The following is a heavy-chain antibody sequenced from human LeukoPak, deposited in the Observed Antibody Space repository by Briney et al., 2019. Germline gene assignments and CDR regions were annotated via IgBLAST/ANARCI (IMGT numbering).Heavy chain of an antibody. Sequence: ASVKVSCKASGYTFTSYGISWVRQAPGQGLEWMGWINPNSGGTNYAQKFQGRVTMTRDTSISTAYMELSRLKSDDTAVYYCASPVPRAGIYYYYYMDVWGKGTTVTVSS. V-gene: IGHV1-2*02. J-gene: IGHJ6*03. CDR1: GYTFTSYG. CDR2: INPNSGGT. D-gene: IGHD2-2*01. CDR3: ASPVPRAGIYYYYYMDV.